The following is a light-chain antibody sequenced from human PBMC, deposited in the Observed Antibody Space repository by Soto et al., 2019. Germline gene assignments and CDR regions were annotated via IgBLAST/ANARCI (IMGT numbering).Light chain of an antibody. Sequence: QSVLTQAPSASGTPGQRVLISGSGSSSNVGTNTVNWYQQLPGTAPRLLVYGNNQRPSGIPDRFSGSKSGTSASLAISGLQSEDEADYHCAVWDDSLNAYAFGGGTKLTVL. CDR3: AVWDDSLNAYA. J-gene: IGLJ2*01. CDR1: SSNVGTNT. V-gene: IGLV1-44*01. CDR2: GNN.